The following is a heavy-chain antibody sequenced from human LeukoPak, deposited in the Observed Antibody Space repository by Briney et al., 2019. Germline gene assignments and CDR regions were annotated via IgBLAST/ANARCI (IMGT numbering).Heavy chain of an antibody. J-gene: IGHJ4*02. CDR2: IYYSGST. D-gene: IGHD5-18*01. CDR3: ARVGVGYGFYFDY. V-gene: IGHV4-59*01. Sequence: PSETLSLTCSVSGGSISSYYWSWIRQPPGKGLEWIGYIYYSGSTNYNPSLKSRVTISVDTSKNQFSLKLSSVTAADTAVYYCARVGVGYGFYFDYWGQGTLVTVSS. CDR1: GGSISSYY.